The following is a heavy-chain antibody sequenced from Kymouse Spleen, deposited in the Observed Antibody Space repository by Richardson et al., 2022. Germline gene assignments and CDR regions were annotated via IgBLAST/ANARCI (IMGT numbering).Heavy chain of an antibody. V-gene: IGHV4-34*01. CDR1: GGSFSGYY. J-gene: IGHJ4*02. D-gene: IGHD2-15*01. CDR3: ARDCSGGFYFDY. Sequence: QVQLQQWGAGLLKPSETLSLTCAVYGGSFSGYYWSWIRQPPGKGLEWIGEINHSGSTNYNPSLKSRVTISVDTSKNQFSLKLSSVTAADTAVYYCARDCSGGFYFDYWGQGTLVTVSS. CDR2: INHSGST.